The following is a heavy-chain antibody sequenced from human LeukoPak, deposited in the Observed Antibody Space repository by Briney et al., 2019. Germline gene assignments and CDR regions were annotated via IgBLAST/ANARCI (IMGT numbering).Heavy chain of an antibody. D-gene: IGHD2-15*01. CDR2: IYYSGST. J-gene: IGHJ5*02. Sequence: SETLSLTCTVSGGSISSGGYYWSWIRQHPGKGLEWIGYIYYSGSTYYNPSLKSRVTISVDTSKNQFSLKLSSVTAADTAVFYCARSDIVVVVAATEVRWFDPWGQGTLVTVSS. CDR3: ARSDIVVVVAATEVRWFDP. V-gene: IGHV4-31*03. CDR1: GGSISSGGYY.